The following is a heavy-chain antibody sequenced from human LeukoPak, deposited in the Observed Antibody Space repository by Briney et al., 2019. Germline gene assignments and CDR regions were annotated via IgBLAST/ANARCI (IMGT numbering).Heavy chain of an antibody. CDR2: INSDGSST. J-gene: IGHJ4*02. Sequence: GGSLRLSCAASGFTFSSYWMHWVRQAPGKGLVWVSRINSDGSSTSYADSVKGRFTISGDNAKNTLYLQMNSLRAEDTAVYYCARGGRYSYDDFDYWGQGTLVTVSS. CDR1: GFTFSSYW. CDR3: ARGGRYSYDDFDY. D-gene: IGHD5-18*01. V-gene: IGHV3-74*01.